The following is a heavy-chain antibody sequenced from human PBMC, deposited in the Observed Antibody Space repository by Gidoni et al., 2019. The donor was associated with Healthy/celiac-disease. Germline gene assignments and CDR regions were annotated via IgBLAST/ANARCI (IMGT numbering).Heavy chain of an antibody. Sequence: QVQLVQSGAEVKKPGASVKVSCKASGYTFTSYDINWVRQATGQGLEWMGWMNPNSGNTGYAQKFQGRVTMTRNTSISTAYMELSSLRSEDTAVYYCARGVPLYGSSSSPGNAWGQGTLVTVSS. CDR3: ARGVPLYGSSSSPGNA. CDR2: MNPNSGNT. J-gene: IGHJ4*02. V-gene: IGHV1-8*01. D-gene: IGHD6-6*01. CDR1: GYTFTSYD.